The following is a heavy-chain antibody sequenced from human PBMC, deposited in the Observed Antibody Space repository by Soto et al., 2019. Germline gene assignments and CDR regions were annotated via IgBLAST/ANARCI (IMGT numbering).Heavy chain of an antibody. CDR3: ARERGSIAARRWFDP. V-gene: IGHV4-34*01. J-gene: IGHJ5*02. CDR2: INHSGST. CDR1: GGSFSGYY. D-gene: IGHD6-6*01. Sequence: SETLSLTCAVYGGSFSGYYWSWIRQPPGKGLEWIGEINHSGSTNYNPSLKSRVTISVDTSKNQFSLKLSSVTAADAAVYYCARERGSIAARRWFDPWGQGTLVAVSS.